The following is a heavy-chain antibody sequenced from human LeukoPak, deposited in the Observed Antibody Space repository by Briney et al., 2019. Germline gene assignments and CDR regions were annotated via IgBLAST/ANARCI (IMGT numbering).Heavy chain of an antibody. J-gene: IGHJ4*02. CDR1: GGSISTYY. CDR3: ARATNYYDSSGYYPRPHFDY. Sequence: SETLSLTCTVSGGSISTYYWSWIRQPRGKGLEWIGYICYSGSTHYNPSLKSRVTISVDTSKNQFSPKLSSLTAADTAVYYCARATNYYDSSGYYPRPHFDYWGRGSLVTVSS. D-gene: IGHD3-22*01. V-gene: IGHV4-59*01. CDR2: ICYSGST.